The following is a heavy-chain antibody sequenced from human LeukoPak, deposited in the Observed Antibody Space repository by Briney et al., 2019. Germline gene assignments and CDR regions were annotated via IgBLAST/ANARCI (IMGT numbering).Heavy chain of an antibody. V-gene: IGHV3-23*01. CDR2: VSGSAGNT. CDR3: AKNCGDPCYSDLGY. D-gene: IGHD2-21*02. Sequence: PGGSLRLSCAASGFTFYNYAMTWVRQAPGKGLEWVSTVSGSAGNTFYADSVKGRFTISRDNSKNTVYLQMNSLRAGDTAVYYCAKNCGDPCYSDLGYWGQGTLVTVSS. CDR1: GFTFYNYA. J-gene: IGHJ4*02.